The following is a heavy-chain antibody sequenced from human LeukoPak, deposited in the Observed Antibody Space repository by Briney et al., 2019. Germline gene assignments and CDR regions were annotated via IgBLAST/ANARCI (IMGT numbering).Heavy chain of an antibody. J-gene: IGHJ4*02. D-gene: IGHD3-10*01. CDR2: TYWNNDK. V-gene: IGHV2-5*01. Sequence: SGPTLVNPTQTLTLTCTFPGFSLSTTGVGVGWIRQPPGKALEWLAVTYWNNDKSYSPSLKSRLTITKDTSKNQVVLIMTNMDPVDTATYYCAHKGRGSGSYTMWGQGTLVTVSS. CDR3: AHKGRGSGSYTM. CDR1: GFSLSTTGVG.